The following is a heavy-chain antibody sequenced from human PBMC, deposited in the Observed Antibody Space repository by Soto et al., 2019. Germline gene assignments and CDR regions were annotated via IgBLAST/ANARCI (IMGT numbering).Heavy chain of an antibody. CDR2: INHSGST. CDR1: GVSFGGYY. J-gene: IGHJ4*02. V-gene: IGHV4-34*01. CDR3: ARAGYGSGSPETFDY. D-gene: IGHD3-10*01. Sequence: ETLSLTCAVYGVSFGGYYWSWIRQPPGNGLEWIGEINHSGSTNYNPSLKSRVTISVDTSKNQFSLKLSSVTAADTAVYYCARAGYGSGSPETFDYWGQGTLVTVSS.